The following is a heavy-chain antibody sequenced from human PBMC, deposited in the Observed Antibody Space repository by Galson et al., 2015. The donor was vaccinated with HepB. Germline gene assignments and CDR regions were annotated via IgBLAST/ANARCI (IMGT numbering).Heavy chain of an antibody. D-gene: IGHD3-10*01. J-gene: IGHJ4*02. CDR1: GYTFTSYA. V-gene: IGHV1-3*01. Sequence: SVKVSCKASGYTFTSYAMHWVRQAPGQRLEWMGWINAGNGNTKYSQKFQGRVTITRDTSASTAYMELSSLRSEDTAVYYCARATTVRGVIIPLGDYWGQGTLVTVSS. CDR3: ARATTVRGVIIPLGDY. CDR2: INAGNGNT.